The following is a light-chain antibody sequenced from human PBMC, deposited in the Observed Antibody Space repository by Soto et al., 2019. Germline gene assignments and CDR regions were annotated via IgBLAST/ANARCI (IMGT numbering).Light chain of an antibody. CDR3: LQYSSYPWT. J-gene: IGKJ1*01. V-gene: IGKV1-17*01. Sequence: DIQMTQSPSSLSASVGDRVTITCRASQDVRDDLGWYQQTPGKAPERLIYEASTLHRGVPSRFSGSGSGTEFTLTISSLPPEDFATYYCLQYSSYPWTFGQGTNVESK. CDR1: QDVRDD. CDR2: EAS.